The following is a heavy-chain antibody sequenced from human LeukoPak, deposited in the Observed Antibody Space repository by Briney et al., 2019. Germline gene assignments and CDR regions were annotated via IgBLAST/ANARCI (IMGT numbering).Heavy chain of an antibody. V-gene: IGHV4-28*03. D-gene: IGHD6-19*01. J-gene: IGHJ4*02. CDR2: IYYSGNI. CDR1: GYSISSSNW. Sequence: SETLSLTCTVSGYSISSSNWWGWIRQPPGKGLEWIGCIYYSGNIYYNPSLKNRVTMSVDTSKNQFSLKLSSVTAADTAVYYCARDSSSGWYRLFDYWGQGTLVTVSS. CDR3: ARDSSSGWYRLFDY.